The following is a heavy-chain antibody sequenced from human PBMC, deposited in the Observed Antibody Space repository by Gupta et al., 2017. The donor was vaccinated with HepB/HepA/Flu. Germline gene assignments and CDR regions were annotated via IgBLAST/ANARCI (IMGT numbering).Heavy chain of an antibody. Sequence: QVQLVESGGGVAQPGRSLRLPCAASGFTFSSYGMHWVRQAPGKGLEWVAVISYDGSNKYYADSVKGRFTISRDNSKNTLYLQMNSLRAEDTAVYYCAKEDNWTPHYYYYGMDVWGQGTTVTVSS. J-gene: IGHJ6*02. CDR3: AKEDNWTPHYYYYGMDV. V-gene: IGHV3-30*18. D-gene: IGHD1-1*01. CDR1: GFTFSSYG. CDR2: ISYDGSNK.